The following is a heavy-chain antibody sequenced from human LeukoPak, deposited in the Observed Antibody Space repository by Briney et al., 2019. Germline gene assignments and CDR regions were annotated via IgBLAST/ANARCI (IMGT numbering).Heavy chain of an antibody. CDR1: GGSISSSSYY. CDR2: IYYSGST. Sequence: SQTLSLTCTVSGGSISSSSYYWGWIRQPPGKGLEWIGSIYYSGSTYYNPSLKSRVTISVDTSKNQFSLKLSSVTAADTAVYYCARAPSWGTYYFDYWGQGTLVTVSS. V-gene: IGHV4-39*07. J-gene: IGHJ4*02. CDR3: ARAPSWGTYYFDY. D-gene: IGHD3-16*01.